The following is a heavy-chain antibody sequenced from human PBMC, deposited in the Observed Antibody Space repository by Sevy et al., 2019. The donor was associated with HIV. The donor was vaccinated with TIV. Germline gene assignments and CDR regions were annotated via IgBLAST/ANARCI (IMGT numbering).Heavy chain of an antibody. D-gene: IGHD1-26*01. CDR1: GFTFSSYA. CDR2: ISYDGSNK. V-gene: IGHV3-30*04. J-gene: IGHJ4*02. CDR3: ARDTGWELLTPDY. Sequence: RGSLRLSCAASGFTFSSYAMHWVRQAPGKGMEWVAVISYDGSNKYYADSVKGRFTISRDNSKNTLYLQMNSLRAEDTAVYYCARDTGWELLTPDYWGQGTLVTVSS.